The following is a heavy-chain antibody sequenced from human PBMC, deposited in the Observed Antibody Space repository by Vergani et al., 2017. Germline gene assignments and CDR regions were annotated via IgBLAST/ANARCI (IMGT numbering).Heavy chain of an antibody. D-gene: IGHD2-15*01. Sequence: QVQLQESGPGLVKPSETLSLTCTVSGGSISSYYWSWIRQPPGKGLEWIGYIYYSGSTNYNPSLKSRVTISVDTSKNQFSLKLSSVTAADTAVYYCARGRMLLRYGMDVWGQGTTVTVSS. CDR3: ARGRMLLRYGMDV. CDR2: IYYSGST. J-gene: IGHJ6*02. CDR1: GGSISSYY. V-gene: IGHV4-59*01.